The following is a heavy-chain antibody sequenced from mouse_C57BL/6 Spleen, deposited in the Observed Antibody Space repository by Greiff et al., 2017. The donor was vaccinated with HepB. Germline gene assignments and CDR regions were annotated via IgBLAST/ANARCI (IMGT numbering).Heavy chain of an antibody. Sequence: EVQVVESGGGLVKPGGSLKLSCAASGFTFSDYGMHWVRQAPEKGLEWVAYISSGSSTIYYADTVKGRFTISRDNAKNTLFLQMTSLRSEDTAMYYCATVYYGSSFDWYFDVWGTGTTVTVSS. D-gene: IGHD1-1*01. V-gene: IGHV5-17*01. CDR1: GFTFSDYG. J-gene: IGHJ1*03. CDR3: ATVYYGSSFDWYFDV. CDR2: ISSGSSTI.